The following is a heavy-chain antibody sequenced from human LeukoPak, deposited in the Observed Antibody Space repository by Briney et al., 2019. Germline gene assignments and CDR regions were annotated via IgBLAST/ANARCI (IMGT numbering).Heavy chain of an antibody. CDR3: AKDRRSGRTYYYDTSGPEDAFDV. D-gene: IGHD3-22*01. CDR2: ISYDGTNK. CDR1: GFTFSSYG. J-gene: IGHJ3*01. V-gene: IGHV3-30*18. Sequence: GRSLRLSCAASGFTFSSYGMHWVRQAPGKGLEWVAVISYDGTNKYYADSVKGRFTISRDNSKNTLYLQMNSLRAEDTAVYYCAKDRRSGRTYYYDTSGPEDAFDVWGQGTMVTVSS.